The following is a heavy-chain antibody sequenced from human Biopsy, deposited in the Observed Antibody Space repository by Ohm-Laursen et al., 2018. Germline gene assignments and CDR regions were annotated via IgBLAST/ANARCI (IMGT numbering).Heavy chain of an antibody. Sequence: GALVKVSCKASGFTFSNSVVQWVRQARGQRLEWIGWIVVGSGYAVYAQNFQERVTITRDLSTSTANMELSSLRSDDTAVYYCAAEVGVTVDVGFWGQGTLVTVSS. D-gene: IGHD1-26*01. V-gene: IGHV1-58*01. CDR1: GFTFSNSV. CDR2: IVVGSGYA. J-gene: IGHJ4*02. CDR3: AAEVGVTVDVGF.